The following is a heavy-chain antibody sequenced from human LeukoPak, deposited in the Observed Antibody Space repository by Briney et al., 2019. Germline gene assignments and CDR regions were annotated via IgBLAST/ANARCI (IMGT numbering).Heavy chain of an antibody. CDR1: GFTFINYE. D-gene: IGHD2-15*01. J-gene: IGHJ4*02. CDR3: ASRRGGIVGDY. Sequence: GGSLRLSCEASGFTFINYEMNWVRQAPGKGLEWLSYISSSGSTIYYADSVKGRFTISRDNSKNTVYLQMNSLRAEDTAVYYCASRRGGIVGDYWGQGTLVTVSS. V-gene: IGHV3-48*03. CDR2: ISSSGSTI.